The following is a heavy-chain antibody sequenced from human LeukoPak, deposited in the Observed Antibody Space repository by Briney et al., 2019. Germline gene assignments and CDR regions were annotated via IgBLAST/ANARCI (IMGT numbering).Heavy chain of an antibody. J-gene: IGHJ1*01. CDR1: GGSISTAAYY. Sequence: PSETLSLTCTVSGGSISTAAYYWSWIRQPPGKGLEWIGSTNYNGNTFYKPSLKSRVTMSLDTSRDHFSLNVISVTAADTAVYYCAREFESSPRDWGQGTLVTVSS. CDR2: TNYNGNT. D-gene: IGHD6-6*01. V-gene: IGHV4-39*07. CDR3: AREFESSPRD.